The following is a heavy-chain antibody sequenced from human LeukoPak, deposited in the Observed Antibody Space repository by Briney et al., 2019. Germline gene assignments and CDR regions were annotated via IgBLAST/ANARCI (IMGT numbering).Heavy chain of an antibody. Sequence: GGSLRLSCAASGFTFSSYGMHWVRQAPGKGLEWVAVISYDGSNKYYADSVKGRFTISRDNSKNTLYLQMNSLRAEDTAVYYCVRSAFHAGSGNYYDYWGQGTLVTVSS. CDR2: ISYDGSNK. J-gene: IGHJ4*02. V-gene: IGHV3-30*03. CDR3: VRSAFHAGSGNYYDY. D-gene: IGHD3-22*01. CDR1: GFTFSSYG.